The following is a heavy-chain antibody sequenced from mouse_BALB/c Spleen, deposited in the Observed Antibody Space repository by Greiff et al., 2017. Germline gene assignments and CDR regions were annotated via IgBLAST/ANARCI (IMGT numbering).Heavy chain of an antibody. J-gene: IGHJ4*01. CDR1: GYTFTSYW. CDR3: ASKAARAPRAMDY. CDR2: IDPSDSYT. D-gene: IGHD3-1*01. Sequence: QVQLQQPGAELVKPGASVKLSCKASGYTFTSYWMHWVKQRPGQGLEWIGEIDPSDSYTNYNQKFKGKATLTVDKSSSTAYMQLSSLTSEDSAVYYCASKAARAPRAMDYWGQGTSVTVSS. V-gene: IGHV1-69*02.